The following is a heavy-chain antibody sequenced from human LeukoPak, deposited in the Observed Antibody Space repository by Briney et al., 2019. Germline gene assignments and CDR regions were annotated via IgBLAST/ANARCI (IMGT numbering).Heavy chain of an antibody. D-gene: IGHD3-10*01. CDR3: AKEGGYYGSGSYIDY. Sequence: GGSLRLSCAASGFTFSSYWMSWVRQAPGKGLEWVAVKSYDGSNKYYADSVKGRFTISRDNSKNTLYLQMNSLRAEDTAVYYCAKEGGYYGSGSYIDYWGQGTLVTVSS. CDR1: GFTFSSYW. V-gene: IGHV3-30*18. J-gene: IGHJ4*02. CDR2: KSYDGSNK.